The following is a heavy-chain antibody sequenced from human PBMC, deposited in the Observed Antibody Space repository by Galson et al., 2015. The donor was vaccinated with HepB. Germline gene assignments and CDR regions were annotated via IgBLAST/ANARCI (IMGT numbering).Heavy chain of an antibody. CDR1: GYTLTELS. Sequence: SVKASCKVSGYTLTELSMHWVRQAPGKGLEWMGGFDPEDGETIYAQKFQGRVTMTEDTSTDTAYMELSSLRSEDTAVYYCATRPLHNYYGSGSLSNNWFDPWGQGTLVTVSS. CDR2: FDPEDGET. J-gene: IGHJ5*02. D-gene: IGHD3-10*01. CDR3: ATRPLHNYYGSGSLSNNWFDP. V-gene: IGHV1-24*01.